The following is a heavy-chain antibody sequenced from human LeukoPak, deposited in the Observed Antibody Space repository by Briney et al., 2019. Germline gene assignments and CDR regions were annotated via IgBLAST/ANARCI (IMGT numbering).Heavy chain of an antibody. D-gene: IGHD6-6*01. J-gene: IGHJ5*02. V-gene: IGHV1-8*01. Sequence: ASVKVSCKASGYTFTSYDINWVRQATGQGLECIGWMNPNSGNTGYAQKFQGRVTMTRNTSISTAYMELSSLRSEDTAVYYCAREWHIAARHSSFDPWGQGTLVTVSS. CDR3: AREWHIAARHSSFDP. CDR2: MNPNSGNT. CDR1: GYTFTSYD.